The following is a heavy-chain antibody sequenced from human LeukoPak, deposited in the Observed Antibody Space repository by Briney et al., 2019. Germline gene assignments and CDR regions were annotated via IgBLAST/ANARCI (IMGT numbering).Heavy chain of an antibody. CDR2: ISWSGGST. J-gene: IGHJ4*02. Sequence: GGSLRLSCAASGFSFSSYAMSWVRQAPGKGLEWVSAISWSGGSTYYADVVKGLFTISRDNSKNTLYWQMNSVIAEDTAVYYCAKDPPHYDFWSGYYFDYWGQGTLVTVPS. CDR3: AKDPPHYDFWSGYYFDY. D-gene: IGHD3-3*01. V-gene: IGHV3-23*01. CDR1: GFSFSSYA.